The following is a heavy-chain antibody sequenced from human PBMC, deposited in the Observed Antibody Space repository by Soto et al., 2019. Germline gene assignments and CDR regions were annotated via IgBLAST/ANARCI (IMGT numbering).Heavy chain of an antibody. J-gene: IGHJ6*02. Sequence: GGSLRLSCAASGFTFSSYAMSWVRQAPGKGLEWVSAISGSGASTYYADSVRGRFTISRDNSKNTLYLQMKSLRAEDTAVYYCANWGYSNYVVGASVRLDVWGQGTTVTVSS. V-gene: IGHV3-23*01. CDR1: GFTFSSYA. D-gene: IGHD4-4*01. CDR3: ANWGYSNYVVGASVRLDV. CDR2: ISGSGAST.